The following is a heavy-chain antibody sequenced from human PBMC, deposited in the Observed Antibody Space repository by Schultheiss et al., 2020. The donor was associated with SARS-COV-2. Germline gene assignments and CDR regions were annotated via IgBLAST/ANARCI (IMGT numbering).Heavy chain of an antibody. J-gene: IGHJ5*02. V-gene: IGHV3-23*01. CDR3: ARFGPVYGDYLWNWFDP. D-gene: IGHD4-17*01. CDR1: GFTFSSYA. Sequence: GESLKISCVASGFTFSSYAMHWVRQAPGEGLVWVSAISGSGGSTYYADSVKGRFTISRDNSKSTLYVQMDSLRVEDTAVYYCARFGPVYGDYLWNWFDPWGQGTLVTVSS. CDR2: ISGSGGST.